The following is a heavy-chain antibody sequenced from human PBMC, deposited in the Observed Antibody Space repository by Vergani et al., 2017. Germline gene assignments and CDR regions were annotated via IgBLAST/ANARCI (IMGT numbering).Heavy chain of an antibody. CDR2: IYYSGAT. V-gene: IGHV4-59*01. CDR3: AGYGQCGLAHSPVY. J-gene: IGHJ4*02. Sequence: QVQLQESGPGLVKPSETLSLTCTVSGGSISSYYWSWIRQPPGKGLEWIAYIYYSGATNYNPSLKSRVTISVDTSKNQLSLKVSSVTATDTAVYHCAGYGQCGLAHSPVYWGPGTLVTVSS. D-gene: IGHD4-17*01. CDR1: GGSISSYY.